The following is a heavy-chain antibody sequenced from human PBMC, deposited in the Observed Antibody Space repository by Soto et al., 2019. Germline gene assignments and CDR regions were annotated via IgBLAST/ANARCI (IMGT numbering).Heavy chain of an antibody. V-gene: IGHV3-21*01. D-gene: IGHD3-10*01. J-gene: IGHJ3*02. CDR3: ARRRGDTFDI. CDR1: AFTFSSYT. Sequence: EVQLVESGGGLVKPGGSLRLSCATSAFTFSSYTMNWVRQAPGKGLEWVSSISSSSTYIYYADSVKGRFTISRDNAKNSLYLQMNSLRGEDTAVYYCARRRGDTFDIWGQGTMVTVSS. CDR2: ISSSSTYI.